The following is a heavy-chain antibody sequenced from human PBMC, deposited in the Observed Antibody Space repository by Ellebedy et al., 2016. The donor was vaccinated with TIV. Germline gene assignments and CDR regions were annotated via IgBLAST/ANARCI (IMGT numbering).Heavy chain of an antibody. CDR2: VHYSAES. CDR1: GGSITANY. CDR3: ARLCGSNGYDGY. Sequence: SETLSLTXTVSGGSITANYWSWIRQPPGKGLEWIAYVHYSAESNSNPSLKSRVTISIDSSKNQFSLKLSSVTAADTAVYFCARLCGSNGYDGYWGQGTLVTVSS. V-gene: IGHV4-59*01. D-gene: IGHD5-12*01. J-gene: IGHJ4*02.